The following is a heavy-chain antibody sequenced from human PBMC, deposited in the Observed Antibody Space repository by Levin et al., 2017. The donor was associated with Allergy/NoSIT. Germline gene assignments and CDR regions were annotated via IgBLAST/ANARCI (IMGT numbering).Heavy chain of an antibody. J-gene: IGHJ4*02. Sequence: PGGSLRLSCAASGFTFSGSAIHWVRQASGKGLEWVGRIRSKANSYATEYAASVKGRFTISRDDSKNTAYLQMNSLKTEDTAVYYCTRVVRGVISGLWGQGTLVTVSS. CDR3: TRVVRGVISGL. D-gene: IGHD3-10*01. CDR1: GFTFSGSA. V-gene: IGHV3-73*01. CDR2: IRSKANSYAT.